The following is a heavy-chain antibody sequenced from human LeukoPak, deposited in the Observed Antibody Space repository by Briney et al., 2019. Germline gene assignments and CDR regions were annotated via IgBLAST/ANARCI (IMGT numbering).Heavy chain of an antibody. CDR2: ISISSDYI. J-gene: IGHJ4*02. CDR3: ARVQWGSLVAIDY. V-gene: IGHV3-21*01. D-gene: IGHD5-12*01. Sequence: GGSLRLSCAASGFTFSSHSMNWVRQAPGKGLEWVSSISISSDYIYYADSVKGRFTISRDNAKNSLYLQMNSLRAEDTAVYYCARVQWGSLVAIDYWGQGTLVTVSS. CDR1: GFTFSSHS.